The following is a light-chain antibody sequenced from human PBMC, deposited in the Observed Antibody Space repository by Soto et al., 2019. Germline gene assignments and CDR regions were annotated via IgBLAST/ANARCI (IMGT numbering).Light chain of an antibody. CDR3: CSYAGTTTWV. CDR1: SSDVGRHNF. CDR2: EVT. J-gene: IGLJ2*01. V-gene: IGLV2-23*02. Sequence: QSALTQPASVSGSPGQSITISCTGTSSDVGRHNFVSWYQQRPGKAPKLMTFEVTKRPSGVSSRFSASKSGNTASLTISGVQAEDEADYYCCSYAGTTTWVFGGGTQLTVL.